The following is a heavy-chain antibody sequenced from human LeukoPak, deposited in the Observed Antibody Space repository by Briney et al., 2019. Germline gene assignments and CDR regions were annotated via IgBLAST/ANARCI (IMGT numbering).Heavy chain of an antibody. V-gene: IGHV3-43*02. Sequence: PGGSLRLSCAASGFTFDDYAMHWVRQAPGKGLEWVSLISGDDGSTYYADSVKGRFTISRDNSKNSLYLQMNSLRTEDTALYYCAKAPYYYDSSGGFDYWGQGTLVTVSS. D-gene: IGHD3-22*01. J-gene: IGHJ4*02. CDR3: AKAPYYYDSSGGFDY. CDR1: GFTFDDYA. CDR2: ISGDDGST.